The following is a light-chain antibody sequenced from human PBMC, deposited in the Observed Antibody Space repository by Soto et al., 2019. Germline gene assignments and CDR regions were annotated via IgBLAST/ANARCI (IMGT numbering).Light chain of an antibody. V-gene: IGKV1-39*01. Sequence: DIQMTQSPSSLSASVGDRITITCRASETISSYLNWYQQKPGEAPKLLIYAASSLYTGVPSRFSGSGSATDFTLTITSLHPDDFATYFCQQSYTTLRTFGQGTKVEIQ. CDR3: QQSYTTLRT. CDR2: AAS. J-gene: IGKJ1*01. CDR1: ETISSY.